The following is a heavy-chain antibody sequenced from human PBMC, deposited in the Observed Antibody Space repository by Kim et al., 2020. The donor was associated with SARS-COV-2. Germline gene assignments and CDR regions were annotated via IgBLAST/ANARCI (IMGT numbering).Heavy chain of an antibody. CDR2: IYPGDSDT. CDR1: GYSFTSYW. V-gene: IGHV5-51*01. J-gene: IGHJ6*02. D-gene: IGHD3-22*01. Sequence: GESLKISCKGSGYSFTSYWIGWVRQMPGKGLEWMGIIYPGDSDTRYSPSFQGQVTIPADKSISTAYLQWSSLKASDTAMYYCARVPIITMIDSDYYCYYGMDVWGQGTTVTVSS. CDR3: ARVPIITMIDSDYYCYYGMDV.